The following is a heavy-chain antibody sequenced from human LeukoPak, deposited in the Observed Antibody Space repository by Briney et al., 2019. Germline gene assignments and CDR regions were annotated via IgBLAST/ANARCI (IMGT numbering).Heavy chain of an antibody. V-gene: IGHV3-53*01. Sequence: PGGSLRLSCAASGFTVSSNYMSWVRQAPGKGLEWVSVIYSCGSTYYADSVKGRFTISRDNSKNTLYLQMNSLRAEDTAVYYCAKDPVYSNYWDNWFDPWGQGTLVTVSS. CDR1: GFTVSSNY. CDR3: AKDPVYSNYWDNWFDP. J-gene: IGHJ5*02. D-gene: IGHD4-11*01. CDR2: IYSCGST.